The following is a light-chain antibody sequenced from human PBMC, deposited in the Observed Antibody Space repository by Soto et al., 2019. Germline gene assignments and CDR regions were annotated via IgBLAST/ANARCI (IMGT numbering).Light chain of an antibody. Sequence: GDRVTITCQASQDISDYLNWYQQKPGKAPKLLIYDASNLETGVPSRFSGSGSGTDFTFTISSLQPEDIATYYCQQYDNLPSITFGQGTRLE. CDR1: QDISDY. CDR3: QQYDNLPSIT. V-gene: IGKV1-33*01. J-gene: IGKJ5*01. CDR2: DAS.